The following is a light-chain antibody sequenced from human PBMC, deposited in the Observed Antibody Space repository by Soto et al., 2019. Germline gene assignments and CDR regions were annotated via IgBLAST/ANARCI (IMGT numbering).Light chain of an antibody. CDR1: LSVSSSY. CDR3: QQYGSSPSWT. Sequence: ELGLTQSPGTLSLSPGERATLSCRASLSVSSSYLAWYQHKPGQAHRLLIYVASSRVTGIPDRFSGSRSGTDFTLTISRLEPEDFAIYDEQQYGSSPSWTVGKGTKVEIK. V-gene: IGKV3-20*01. CDR2: VAS. J-gene: IGKJ1*01.